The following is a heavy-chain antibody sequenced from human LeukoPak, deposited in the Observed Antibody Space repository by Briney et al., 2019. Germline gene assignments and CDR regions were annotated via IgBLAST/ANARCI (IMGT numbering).Heavy chain of an antibody. D-gene: IGHD2-2*01. CDR1: GGSVSSGSYY. Sequence: SETLSLTCTVSGGSVSSGSYYWSWIRQPPGKGLEWIGSIYYSGRTYYNPSLKIRVTIFVDTSKNQFSLKLNSVTAADTAVYYCARSQATAMVSDYWGQGTLVTVSS. V-gene: IGHV4-39*01. CDR3: ARSQATAMVSDY. J-gene: IGHJ4*02. CDR2: IYYSGRT.